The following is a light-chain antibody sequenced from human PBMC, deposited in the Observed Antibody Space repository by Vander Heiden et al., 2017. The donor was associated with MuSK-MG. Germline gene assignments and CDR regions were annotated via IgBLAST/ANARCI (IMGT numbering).Light chain of an antibody. CDR3: CSYAGSYTSL. CDR2: DVS. V-gene: IGLV2-11*01. Sequence: QSALTQPRSVSGSPGQSVTISCTGTSSDVGGYNYVSWYQQHPGKAPKLRRSDVSKRPSGVPDRFSGSKSGNTTSLTISGLQAEDEADYYCCSYAGSYTSLFGGGTKVTVL. J-gene: IGLJ2*01. CDR1: SSDVGGYNY.